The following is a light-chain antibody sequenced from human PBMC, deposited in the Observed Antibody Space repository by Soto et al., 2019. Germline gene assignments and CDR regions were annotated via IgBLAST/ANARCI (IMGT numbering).Light chain of an antibody. V-gene: IGLV1-51*01. J-gene: IGLJ1*01. Sequence: QSVMTQPPSVSAAPGQKVTISCSGSSSNIGGNSVSWYQQLPGTAPKLLIYDDDKRPSGIPNRFSGSQAGTSATLGITGFQTGDEADYYCGSLDSSLSAYVFATGTKLTVL. CDR1: SSNIGGNS. CDR2: DDD. CDR3: GSLDSSLSAYV.